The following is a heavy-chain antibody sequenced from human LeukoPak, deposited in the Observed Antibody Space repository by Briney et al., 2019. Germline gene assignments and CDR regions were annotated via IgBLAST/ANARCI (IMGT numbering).Heavy chain of an antibody. J-gene: IGHJ4*02. CDR2: ICSGGDT. V-gene: IGHV3-23*01. CDR3: AKTSVGEGRIIGSGYFDN. CDR1: GFTFSSYA. Sequence: GGSLRLSCAASGFTFSSYAMTWVRQSPGKGLEWVSVICSGGDTYYSDSVQGRFTISRDNSKNTLYLQMNSLRADDTAVYYCAKTSVGEGRIIGSGYFDNWGQGTLVTVSS. D-gene: IGHD2-15*01.